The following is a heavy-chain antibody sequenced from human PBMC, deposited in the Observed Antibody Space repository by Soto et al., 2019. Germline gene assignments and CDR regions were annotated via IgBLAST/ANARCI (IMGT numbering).Heavy chain of an antibody. J-gene: IGHJ5*01. V-gene: IGHV4-4*02. CDR2: VHISGHS. CDR1: GGSVRAPDW. Sequence: SETLSLTCTLSGGSVRAPDWWNWVRQSPDKGLEWIAEVHISGHSNYNPSLRSRVSVSIDSSKNQFYLNLNSVTAADTATYYCARVRQGCSANNCYFDPWGQGTQLTVSS. D-gene: IGHD1-1*01. CDR3: ARVRQGCSANNCYFDP.